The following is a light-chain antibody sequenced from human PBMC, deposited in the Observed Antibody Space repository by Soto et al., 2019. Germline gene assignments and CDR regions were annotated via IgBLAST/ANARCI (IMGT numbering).Light chain of an antibody. J-gene: IGKJ4*01. Sequence: DIQLTQSPSSLSPSIGESVTLPCRASQSISDSLAWYQQKPGQAPRPLIYGASSRATGIPDGFSGSGSGTDFTLTISRLEPEDFAVYTCQQYSSSPLSFGGGTKV. CDR1: QSISDS. CDR2: GAS. V-gene: IGKV3-20*01. CDR3: QQYSSSPLS.